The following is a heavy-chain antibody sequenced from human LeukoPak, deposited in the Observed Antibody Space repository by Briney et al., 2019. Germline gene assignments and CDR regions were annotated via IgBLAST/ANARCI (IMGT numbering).Heavy chain of an antibody. CDR1: GFTLGNYA. Sequence: GGSLRLSCATSGFTLGNYAMTWVRQAPGKGLEWVSSISSSSSYIYYADSVKGRFTISRDNAKNSLYLQMNSLRAEDTAVYYCARVHWYSAFDIWGQGTMVTVSS. CDR2: ISSSSSYI. V-gene: IGHV3-21*01. D-gene: IGHD6-13*01. CDR3: ARVHWYSAFDI. J-gene: IGHJ3*02.